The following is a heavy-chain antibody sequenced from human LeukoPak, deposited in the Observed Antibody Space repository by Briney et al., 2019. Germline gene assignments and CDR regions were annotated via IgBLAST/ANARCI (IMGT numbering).Heavy chain of an antibody. CDR1: GFIVNANY. CDR2: IYADGNT. Sequence: GGSLRLSCAASGFIVNANYMTWVRQAPGRGLEWVSFIYADGNTYYADSVKGRFTISRDISKNAVYLQMNSLRAEDTAVYYCARDSYGDANFDSWGHGTLVTVSS. J-gene: IGHJ4*01. D-gene: IGHD4-17*01. V-gene: IGHV3-53*01. CDR3: ARDSYGDANFDS.